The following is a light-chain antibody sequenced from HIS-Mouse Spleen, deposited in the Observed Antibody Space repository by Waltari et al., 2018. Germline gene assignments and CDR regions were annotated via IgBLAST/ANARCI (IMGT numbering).Light chain of an antibody. V-gene: IGLV2-14*01. CDR1: SSDVGGYNY. CDR3: SSYTSSSSWV. J-gene: IGLJ3*02. Sequence: QSALTQPASVSGSPGQSITISCTGTSSDVGGYNYVSLYQQHPGKAPKLMIYDVSHRPSGVANRFSGSKSGNTASLTISGLQAEDEADYYCSSYTSSSSWVFGGGTKLTVL. CDR2: DVS.